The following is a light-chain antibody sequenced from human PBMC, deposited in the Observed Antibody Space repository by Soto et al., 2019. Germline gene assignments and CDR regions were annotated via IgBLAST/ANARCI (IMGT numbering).Light chain of an antibody. V-gene: IGKV3-11*01. Sequence: EIVLTQSPATLSLSSGERATLSCRASQSVSTYLAWYQQKPGQAPRLLIYDASNRATGILARFSASGSGTDFTLAISSLEPEDFSIYYCQQRSTWPLTFGQGTKVEIK. J-gene: IGKJ1*01. CDR3: QQRSTWPLT. CDR1: QSVSTY. CDR2: DAS.